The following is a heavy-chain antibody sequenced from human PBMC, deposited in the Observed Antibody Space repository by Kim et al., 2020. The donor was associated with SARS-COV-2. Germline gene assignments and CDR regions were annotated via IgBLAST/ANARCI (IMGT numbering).Heavy chain of an antibody. Sequence: SETLSLTCAVYGGSFSGYYWSWIRQPPGKGLEWIGEINHSGSTNYNPSLKSRVTISVDTSKNQFSLKLSSVTAADTAVYYCAVWFGELLGGVNGMDVWGQGTTVTVSS. D-gene: IGHD3-10*01. V-gene: IGHV4-34*01. CDR3: AVWFGELLGGVNGMDV. CDR2: INHSGST. CDR1: GGSFSGYY. J-gene: IGHJ6*02.